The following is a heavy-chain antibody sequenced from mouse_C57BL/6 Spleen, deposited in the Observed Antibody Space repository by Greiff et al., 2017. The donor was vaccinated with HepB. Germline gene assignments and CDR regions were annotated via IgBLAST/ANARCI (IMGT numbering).Heavy chain of an antibody. J-gene: IGHJ3*01. D-gene: IGHD1-1*01. V-gene: IGHV5-12*01. CDR3: ARRDYYGSSYVEFAY. Sequence: EVKVEESGGGLVQPGGSLKLSCAASGFTFSDYYMYWVRQTPEKRLEWVAYISNGGGSTYYPDTVKGRFTISRDNAKNTLYLQMSRLKSEDTAMYYCARRDYYGSSYVEFAYWGQGTLVTVSA. CDR2: ISNGGGST. CDR1: GFTFSDYY.